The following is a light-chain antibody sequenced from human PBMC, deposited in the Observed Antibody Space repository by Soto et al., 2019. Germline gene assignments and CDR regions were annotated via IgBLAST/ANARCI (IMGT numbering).Light chain of an antibody. CDR2: DAS. J-gene: IGKJ5*01. CDR3: QQYENLPT. CDR1: QDINNY. V-gene: IGKV1-33*01. Sequence: DIQITQSPSYLSASVGGRVTITCPASQDINNYLNWYQQKPGRAPKLLIYDASNLEAGVPSRCRGSGAGTDITFTISRLQPEDIATYYCQQYENLPTFGQGTRLEIK.